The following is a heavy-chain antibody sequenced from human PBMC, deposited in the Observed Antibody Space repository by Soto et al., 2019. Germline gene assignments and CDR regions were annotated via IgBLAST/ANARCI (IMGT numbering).Heavy chain of an antibody. CDR2: ISSSGSII. V-gene: IGHV3-11*01. D-gene: IGHD3-22*01. CDR1: GFTFSDYY. J-gene: IGHJ4*02. Sequence: GGSLRLSCAASGFTFSDYYMSWIRQAPGKGLEWVSYISSSGSIIYYADSVKGRFTISRDNARNSLYLQLNSLRAEDTAVYYCARDQGYYDSSGYYLGYWGQGTLVTVSS. CDR3: ARDQGYYDSSGYYLGY.